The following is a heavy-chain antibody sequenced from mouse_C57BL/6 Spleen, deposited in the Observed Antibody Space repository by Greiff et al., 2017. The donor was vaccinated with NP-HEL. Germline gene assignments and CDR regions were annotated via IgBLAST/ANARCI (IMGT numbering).Heavy chain of an antibody. V-gene: IGHV1-50*01. Sequence: QVQLQQPGAELVKPGASVKLSCKASGYTFTSYWMQWVKQRPGQGLEWIGEIDPSDSYTNYNQKFKGKATLTVDTSSSTAYMQLSSLTSEDSAVYYCARGDGYPFAYWGQVTLVTVSA. J-gene: IGHJ3*01. D-gene: IGHD2-3*01. CDR2: IDPSDSYT. CDR1: GYTFTSYW. CDR3: ARGDGYPFAY.